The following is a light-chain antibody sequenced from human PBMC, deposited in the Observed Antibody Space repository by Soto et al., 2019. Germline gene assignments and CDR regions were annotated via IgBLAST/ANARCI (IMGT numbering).Light chain of an antibody. V-gene: IGKV3-20*01. CDR3: QHYDTSPPMYT. J-gene: IGKJ2*01. Sequence: EIVLTQSPGTLSLSPGERATLSCRASQSVGSSYLAWYQQKPGQAPRLLIYGASDRATGIPDRFSGSGSGTDFTLTISRLEPEDFAVYYCQHYDTSPPMYTFCQGTKLEIK. CDR2: GAS. CDR1: QSVGSSY.